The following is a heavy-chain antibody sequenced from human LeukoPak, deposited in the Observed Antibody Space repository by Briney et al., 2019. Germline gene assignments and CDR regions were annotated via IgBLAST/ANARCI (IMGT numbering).Heavy chain of an antibody. CDR3: ARGAGPLFDP. J-gene: IGHJ5*02. Sequence: PGGSLRLSCAASGFTFSDYYMSWIRRAPGRGLEWIGYITNNADTKHYADSVKGRFIISRDNAKNSLYLQTDSLRADDTAVYYCARGAGPLFDPWGQGTLVTVSS. CDR2: ITNNADTK. V-gene: IGHV3-11*01. CDR1: GFTFSDYY.